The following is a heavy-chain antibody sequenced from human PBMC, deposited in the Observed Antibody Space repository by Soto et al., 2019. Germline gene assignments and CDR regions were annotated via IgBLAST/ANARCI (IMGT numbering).Heavy chain of an antibody. Sequence: ASVKVSCKASGYTFTSYYMHWVRQAPGQGLEWMGIINPSGGSTSYAQKFQGRVTMTRDTSTSTVYMELSSLRSEDTAVYYCARERMVAGNYYYYGMDVWGQGTTVTVS. D-gene: IGHD6-19*01. CDR3: ARERMVAGNYYYYGMDV. V-gene: IGHV1-46*01. J-gene: IGHJ6*02. CDR2: INPSGGST. CDR1: GYTFTSYY.